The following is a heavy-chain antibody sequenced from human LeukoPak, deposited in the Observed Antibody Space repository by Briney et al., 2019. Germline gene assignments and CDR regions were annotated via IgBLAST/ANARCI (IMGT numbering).Heavy chain of an antibody. CDR2: INPNSGAT. CDR1: GYTFTGYY. J-gene: IGHJ6*03. V-gene: IGHV1-2*02. D-gene: IGHD3-10*01. CDR3: ARVRPSGSYYTDV. Sequence: ASVKVSCKASGYTFTGYYMHWVRQAPGQGLEWMGWINPNSGATNYAQKFQGRVTMTRDTSMSTAYMELSRLRSDDTAVYYCARVRPSGSYYTDVWGKGTTVTISS.